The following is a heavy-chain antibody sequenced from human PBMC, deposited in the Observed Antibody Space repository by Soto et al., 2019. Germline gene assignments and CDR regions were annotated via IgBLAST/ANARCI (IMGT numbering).Heavy chain of an antibody. D-gene: IGHD6-19*01. V-gene: IGHV1-2*02. CDR2: INPNSGGT. CDR3: ARKLAVAGRVSFHY. J-gene: IGHJ4*02. Sequence: ASVKVSCKASGYTFTGYYMHWVRQAPGQGLEWMGWINPNSGGTNYAQKFQGRVTMTRDTSISTAYMELSRLRSDDTAVYYCARKLAVAGRVSFHYWGQGTLVTVS. CDR1: GYTFTGYY.